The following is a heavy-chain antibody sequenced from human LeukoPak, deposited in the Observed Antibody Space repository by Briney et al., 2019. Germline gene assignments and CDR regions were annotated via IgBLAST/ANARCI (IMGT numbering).Heavy chain of an antibody. CDR3: VRRDTGWNYFDY. D-gene: IGHD6-19*01. J-gene: IGHJ4*02. CDR1: GGSIHSHY. CDR2: IYYTGKI. Sequence: SETLSLTCAVSGGSIHSHYWVWIRQPPGKGLQWIGDIYYTGKINYNPSLKSRVTITLDTSKDHLSLNLTSVLAADTAIYYCVRRDTGWNYFDYWGQGILVTVSS. V-gene: IGHV4-59*08.